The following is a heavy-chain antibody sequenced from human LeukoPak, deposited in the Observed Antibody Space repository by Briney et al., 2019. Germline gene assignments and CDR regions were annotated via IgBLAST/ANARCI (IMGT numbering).Heavy chain of an antibody. J-gene: IGHJ3*02. CDR2: ISGSGGST. CDR3: AREGIVVVTAILADAFDI. CDR1: GFTFSSYA. D-gene: IGHD2-21*02. Sequence: GGSLRLSCAASGFTFSSYAMSWVRQAPGKGLEWVSAISGSGGSTYYADSVKGRFTISRDNSKNTLYLQMNSLRAEDTAVYYCAREGIVVVTAILADAFDIWGQGTMVTVSS. V-gene: IGHV3-23*01.